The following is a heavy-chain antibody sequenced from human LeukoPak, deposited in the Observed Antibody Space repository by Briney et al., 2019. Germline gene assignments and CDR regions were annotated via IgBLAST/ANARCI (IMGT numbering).Heavy chain of an antibody. J-gene: IGHJ6*02. CDR3: AREDVVVAAMLYYYYGMDV. V-gene: IGHV3-21*01. Sequence: GGSLRLSCPASGFTFSSYSMNWVRQAPGKGLEWFSSISSSSSYIYYADSVKGRFTISRDNAKNSLYLQMNSLRAEDTAVYYCAREDVVVAAMLYYYYGMDVWGQGTTVTVSS. CDR1: GFTFSSYS. D-gene: IGHD2-15*01. CDR2: ISSSSSYI.